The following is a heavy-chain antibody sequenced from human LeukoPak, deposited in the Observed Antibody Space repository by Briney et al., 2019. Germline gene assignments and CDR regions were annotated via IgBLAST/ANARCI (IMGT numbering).Heavy chain of an antibody. CDR1: GFTYSSCA. V-gene: IGHV3-23*01. CDR3: AKNKRTSAYASTDY. D-gene: IGHD2-2*01. Sequence: GGSLRLSCAASGFTYSSCAMSWVRQAPGKGLEWISAISGSGGSTYYADSMKGRFTISRDDSKNTLYLQMNSLRADDTAVYYCAKNKRTSAYASTDYWGQRTLVTVSS. J-gene: IGHJ4*02. CDR2: ISGSGGST.